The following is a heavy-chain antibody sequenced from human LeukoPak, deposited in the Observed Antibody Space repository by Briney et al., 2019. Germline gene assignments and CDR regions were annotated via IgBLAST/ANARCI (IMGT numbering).Heavy chain of an antibody. J-gene: IGHJ6*02. V-gene: IGHV4-39*01. Sequence: SETPSLTCTVSGDSISSSTYHWGWIRQPPGKVLEWIATMSYSGSTYYNPSLKSRVTMSVDTSKNQFSLKVNSVTAADTAVYYCARWGCSGGGCYYYFYYGMDVWGQGTTVTVSS. CDR2: MSYSGST. CDR3: ARWGCSGGGCYYYFYYGMDV. D-gene: IGHD2-15*01. CDR1: GDSISSSTYH.